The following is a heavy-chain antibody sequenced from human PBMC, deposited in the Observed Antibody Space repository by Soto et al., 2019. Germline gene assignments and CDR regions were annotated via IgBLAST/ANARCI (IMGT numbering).Heavy chain of an antibody. CDR3: ARGSYVDY. J-gene: IGHJ4*02. Sequence: ASVKVSCKPSEYAFTSYIFHWVRQAPGQRLEWMGWINAGNGNTKYSQKFQGRVTITRDTSATTAYMELSSLRSEDTAVYYCARGSYVDYWGQGTLVTVSS. V-gene: IGHV1-3*01. CDR1: EYAFTSYI. CDR2: INAGNGNT.